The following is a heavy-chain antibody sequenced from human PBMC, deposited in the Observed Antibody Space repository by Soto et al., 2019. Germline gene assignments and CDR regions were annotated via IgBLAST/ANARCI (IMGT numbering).Heavy chain of an antibody. D-gene: IGHD1-26*01. CDR1: GFSLSKARMG. J-gene: IGHJ4*02. V-gene: IGHV2-26*01. Sequence: QVTLKESGPVLVKPTETLTLTCTVSGFSLSKARMGVSWIRQPPGKALEWLALIFWNDERSYNTSLKSRLTISRDTSKSPVVLTMTNVDPVDTGTYFCARALREGLPIYYFDSWGQGTLVTVSS. CDR2: IFWNDER. CDR3: ARALREGLPIYYFDS.